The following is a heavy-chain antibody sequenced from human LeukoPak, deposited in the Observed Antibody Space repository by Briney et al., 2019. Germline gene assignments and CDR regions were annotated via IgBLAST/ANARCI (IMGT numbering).Heavy chain of an antibody. CDR2: IYPGDSDT. CDR3: ARLDCGGDCYSGFDY. D-gene: IGHD2-21*02. V-gene: IGHV5-51*01. Sequence: GESLKISCKGSGYSFTSYWIGWLRQMPGKGLEWMGIIYPGDSDTRYSPSFQGQVTISADKSISTAYLQWSSLKASDTAMYYCARLDCGGDCYSGFDYWGQGTLVTVSS. CDR1: GYSFTSYW. J-gene: IGHJ4*02.